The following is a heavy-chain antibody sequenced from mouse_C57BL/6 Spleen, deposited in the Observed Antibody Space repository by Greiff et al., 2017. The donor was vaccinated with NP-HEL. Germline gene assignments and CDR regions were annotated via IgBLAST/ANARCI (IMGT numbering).Heavy chain of an antibody. D-gene: IGHD2-5*01. CDR3: AKAYYSNYYAMDY. V-gene: IGHV5-12*01. CDR1: GFTFSDYY. Sequence: EVQLVESGGGLVQPGGSLKLSCAASGFTFSDYYMYWVRQTPEKRLEWVAYISNGGGSTYYPDTVKGRFTISRDNAKNTLYLQMSRLKSEDTAMYYCAKAYYSNYYAMDYWGQGTSVTVSS. J-gene: IGHJ4*01. CDR2: ISNGGGST.